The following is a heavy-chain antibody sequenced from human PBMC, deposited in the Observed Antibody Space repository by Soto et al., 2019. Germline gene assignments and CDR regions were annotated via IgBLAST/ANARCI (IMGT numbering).Heavy chain of an antibody. CDR1: GASISVHSYY. D-gene: IGHD1-20*01. Sequence: SETLSLTCTVSGASISVHSYYWTWIRQPPGKGLEWIGSSYYSGTTYFNPSLKSRATISVDTSKNQFSLRLTSVTAADTAIYYCTRRYNWNDNYFDPRGPGALVTVSS. V-gene: IGHV4-39*01. J-gene: IGHJ5*02. CDR2: SYYSGTT. CDR3: TRRYNWNDNYFDP.